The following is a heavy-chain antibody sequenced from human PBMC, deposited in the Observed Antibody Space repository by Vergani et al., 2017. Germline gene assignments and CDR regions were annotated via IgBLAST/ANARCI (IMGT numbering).Heavy chain of an antibody. CDR3: AXANYGSGFWAYYYYYMDV. CDR2: ISYDGRNK. Sequence: QVQLVESGGGVVQPGRSLRLSCAASGFTFSSYGMHWVRQAPGKGLEWVAVISYDGRNKYYADSVKGRFTISRDNSKNTLYLQMNSLRAEDTAVYYCAXANYGSGFWAYYYYYMDVWGKGTTVTVSS. CDR1: GFTFSSYG. J-gene: IGHJ6*03. D-gene: IGHD3-10*01. V-gene: IGHV3-30*03.